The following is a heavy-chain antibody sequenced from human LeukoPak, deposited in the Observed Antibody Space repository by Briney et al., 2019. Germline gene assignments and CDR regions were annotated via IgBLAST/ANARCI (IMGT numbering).Heavy chain of an antibody. CDR3: ASRNYDY. V-gene: IGHV4-59*01. D-gene: IGHD3-3*01. J-gene: IGHJ4*02. Sequence: SETLSLTCTVSGGSISSYYWSWIRQPPGKGLEWIGYIYYSGSTNYNPSLKSRVTISVDTSKNQFSLKLSSVTAADTAVYYCASRNYDYWGQGTLVTVSP. CDR2: IYYSGST. CDR1: GGSISSYY.